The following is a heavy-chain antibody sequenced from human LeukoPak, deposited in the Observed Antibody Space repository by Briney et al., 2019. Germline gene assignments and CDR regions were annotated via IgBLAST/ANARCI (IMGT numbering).Heavy chain of an antibody. V-gene: IGHV1-46*01. D-gene: IGHD6-6*01. J-gene: IGHJ4*02. CDR1: GYTFTSYY. CDR3: ARDGSKPYSSSSGAFDY. Sequence: ASVKVSCKASGYTFTSYYMHRVRQAPGQGLEWMGIINPSGGSTSYAQKFQGRVTMTRDTSTSTVYMELSSLRSEDTAVYYCARDGSKPYSSSSGAFDYWGQGTLVTVSS. CDR2: INPSGGST.